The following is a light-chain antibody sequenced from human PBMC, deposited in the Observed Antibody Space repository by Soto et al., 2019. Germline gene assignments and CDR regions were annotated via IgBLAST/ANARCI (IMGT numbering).Light chain of an antibody. CDR2: AAS. J-gene: IGKJ1*01. CDR3: LQDYGDSGT. V-gene: IGKV1-6*01. Sequence: QMTQSPSSLSASVGEKIIITCRASRDVGSDVSWYQQKPGQAPKLLIYAASNLYTGVPSRFSGSRSVTEFTLTISSLQPEDFASYYCLQDYGDSGTFGQGTKVEIE. CDR1: RDVGSD.